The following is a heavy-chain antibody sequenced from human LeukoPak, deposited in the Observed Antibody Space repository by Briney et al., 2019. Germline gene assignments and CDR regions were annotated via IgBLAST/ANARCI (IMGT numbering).Heavy chain of an antibody. CDR3: ARDLFIAVAGTEKFEAPLVY. V-gene: IGHV1-46*01. J-gene: IGHJ4*02. D-gene: IGHD6-19*01. Sequence: GASVKVSCKASGYTFTSYYMHWVRQAPGQGLEWMGIINPSDGSTSYAQKFQGRVTMTRDTSTSTVYMELSSLRSEDTAVYYCARDLFIAVAGTEKFEAPLVYWGQGTLVTVSS. CDR2: INPSDGST. CDR1: GYTFTSYY.